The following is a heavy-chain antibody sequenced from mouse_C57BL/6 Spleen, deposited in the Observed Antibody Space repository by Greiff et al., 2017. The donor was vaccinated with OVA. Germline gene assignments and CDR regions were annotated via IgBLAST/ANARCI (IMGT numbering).Heavy chain of an antibody. V-gene: IGHV1-61*01. J-gene: IGHJ2*01. CDR2: IYPSDSET. D-gene: IGHD2-1*01. CDR3: AVYYGYYGLDY. Sequence: QVQLQQPGAELVRPGSSVKLSCKASGYTFTSYWMDWVKQRPGQGLEWIGNIYPSDSETHYNQKFKDKATLTVDKSSSTAYMQLSSLTSEDSAVYYCAVYYGYYGLDYWGQGTTLTVSS. CDR1: GYTFTSYW.